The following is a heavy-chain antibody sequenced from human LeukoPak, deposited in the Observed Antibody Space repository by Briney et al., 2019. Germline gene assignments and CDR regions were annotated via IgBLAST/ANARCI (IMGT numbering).Heavy chain of an antibody. V-gene: IGHV4-4*02. CDR3: SRESGAFCPFGY. CDR1: GGSISSTNR. J-gene: IGHJ4*02. CDR2: ISLTGET. D-gene: IGHD1-26*01. Sequence: SETLSLTCGGSGGSISSTNRWSWVRQPPGQGLEWIGEISLTGETNYNPSLNGRVTMSLDESRNQLSLDLTSLTAADTAIYYCSRESGAFCPFGYWGQGTLVIVPP.